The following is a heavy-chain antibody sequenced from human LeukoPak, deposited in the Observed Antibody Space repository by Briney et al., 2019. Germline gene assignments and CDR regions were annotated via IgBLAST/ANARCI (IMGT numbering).Heavy chain of an antibody. CDR3: AREGYASGWNDF. CDR1: GGSISSHY. Sequence: SETLSLTCTVSGGSISSHYWSWIRQPPGKGLEWIGYIYQSGTSNYNPSLKSRVNISVDLSKNQFSLKLRSVTAADTAVYYCAREGYASGWNDFWGQGTLVTVSS. CDR2: IYQSGTS. D-gene: IGHD6-19*01. V-gene: IGHV4-59*11. J-gene: IGHJ4*02.